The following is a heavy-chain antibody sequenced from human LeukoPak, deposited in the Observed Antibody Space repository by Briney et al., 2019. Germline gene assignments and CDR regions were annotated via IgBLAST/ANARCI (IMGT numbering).Heavy chain of an antibody. V-gene: IGHV4-59*01. CDR1: SGSINSYY. CDR3: ARGHGSLNN. CDR2: IYYTGNT. J-gene: IGHJ4*02. D-gene: IGHD1-26*01. Sequence: SETLSLTCTVSSGSINSYYWSWIRQPPGKGLEWIGYIYYTGNTNYNPSLKSRVTISVDTSKNQFSLMLTSVTAADTAVYFCARGHGSLNNWGQGTLVTVSS.